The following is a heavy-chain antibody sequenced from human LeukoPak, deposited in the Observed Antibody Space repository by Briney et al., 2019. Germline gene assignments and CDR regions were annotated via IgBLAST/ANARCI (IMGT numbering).Heavy chain of an antibody. CDR3: ARYPGVRHVDY. J-gene: IGHJ4*02. CDR2: IKQDGGEK. CDR1: GFTFSSYW. Sequence: GGSLRLSCAASGFTFSSYWMSWVRQAPGEAVEWVANIKQDGGEKYYVDSVKGRFTISRDNAKNSLYLQMNSLRAEDTAVYYCARYPGVRHVDYWGQGTLVTVSS. V-gene: IGHV3-7*01. D-gene: IGHD1-1*01.